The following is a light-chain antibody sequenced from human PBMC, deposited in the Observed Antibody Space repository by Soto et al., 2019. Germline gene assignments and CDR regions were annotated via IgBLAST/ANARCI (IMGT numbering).Light chain of an antibody. Sequence: EIVLTQSPGTLSLSPGERATLSCRASQSVRNSLLAWYQQKPGQPPRLLIYDASTRATATPERFSGSGSGTDFTLTISRLEPEDFAVYYCQQYGSSLSITFGQGTRLEIK. J-gene: IGKJ5*01. CDR3: QQYGSSLSIT. CDR2: DAS. CDR1: QSVRNSL. V-gene: IGKV3-20*01.